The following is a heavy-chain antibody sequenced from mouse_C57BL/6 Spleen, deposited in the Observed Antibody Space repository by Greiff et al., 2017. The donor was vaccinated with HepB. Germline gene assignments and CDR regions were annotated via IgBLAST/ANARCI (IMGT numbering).Heavy chain of an antibody. Sequence: QVQLQQSGPELVKPGASVKISCKASGYAFSSSWMNWVKQRPGKGLEWIGRIYPGDGDTNYNGKFKGKATLTADKSSSTAYMQRSSLTSEDSAVCFCASVDATYYFDYWGQGTTLTVSS. CDR2: IYPGDGDT. J-gene: IGHJ2*01. V-gene: IGHV1-82*01. CDR3: ASVDATYYFDY. CDR1: GYAFSSSW.